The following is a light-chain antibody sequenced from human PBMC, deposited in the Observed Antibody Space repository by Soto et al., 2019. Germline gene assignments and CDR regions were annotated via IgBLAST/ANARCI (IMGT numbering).Light chain of an antibody. CDR2: GAS. V-gene: IGKV1-5*01. CDR1: QSISSW. J-gene: IGKJ1*01. Sequence: DIQMTQSPSTLSASVGDRVTITCRASQSISSWLAWYRQKPGKAPKLLISGASSLQSGVPSRFSGSASGTEFTLTISSLQPDDIATYYCQQCHRYLTFGQGTKVDIK. CDR3: QQCHRYLT.